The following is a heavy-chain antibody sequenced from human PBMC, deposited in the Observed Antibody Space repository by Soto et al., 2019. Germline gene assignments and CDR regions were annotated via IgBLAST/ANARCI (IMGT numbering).Heavy chain of an antibody. D-gene: IGHD2-15*01. V-gene: IGHV1-18*01. CDR2: ISAYNGNT. CDR3: ARDLARYCSGGSCYPRRHGMDV. J-gene: IGHJ6*02. Sequence: GPSVKVSCKASGYTFTSYGISWVRQAPGQGLEWMGWISAYNGNTNYAQKLQGRVTMTTDTSTSTAYMELRSLRSDDTAVYCCARDLARYCSGGSCYPRRHGMDVWGPGTTVTVSS. CDR1: GYTFTSYG.